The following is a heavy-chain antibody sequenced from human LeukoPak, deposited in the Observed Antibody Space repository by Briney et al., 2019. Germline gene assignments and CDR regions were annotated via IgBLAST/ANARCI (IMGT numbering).Heavy chain of an antibody. CDR3: ASPLQGEYYFDY. J-gene: IGHJ4*02. CDR1: GFTFSSYS. V-gene: IGHV3-21*01. CDR2: ISSSSSYI. Sequence: GGSLSLSCAASGFTFSSYSMNWVRQAPGQGLEWVSSISSSSSYIYYADSVKGRFTISRDNAKNSLYLQMNSLRAEDTAVYYCASPLQGEYYFDYWGQGTLVTVSS. D-gene: IGHD4-11*01.